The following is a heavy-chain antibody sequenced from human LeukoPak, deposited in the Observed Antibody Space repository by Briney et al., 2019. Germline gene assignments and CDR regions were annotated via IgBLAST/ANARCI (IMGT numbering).Heavy chain of an antibody. CDR3: ARVVLLWFGELLPPNYYYMDV. D-gene: IGHD3-10*01. Sequence: GGSLRLSCAASGFTFSSYWMTWVRQAPGEGLEWVANIKQDGSEKYYVDSVKGRFTISRDNAKNSLYLQMNSLRAEDTAVYYCARVVLLWFGELLPPNYYYMDVWGKGTTVTVSS. CDR2: IKQDGSEK. CDR1: GFTFSSYW. J-gene: IGHJ6*03. V-gene: IGHV3-7*01.